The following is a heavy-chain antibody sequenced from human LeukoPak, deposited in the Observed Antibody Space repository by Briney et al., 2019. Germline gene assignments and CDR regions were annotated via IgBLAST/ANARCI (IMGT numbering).Heavy chain of an antibody. J-gene: IGHJ4*02. V-gene: IGHV1-2*02. CDR3: ARSRRITGTTPDY. CDR1: GYTFTGYY. Sequence: ASVKVSCKASGYTFTGYYMHWVRQAPGQGLEWMGWINPNSGGTNYAQKFQGRVTMTRDTSISTAYMELSRLRSDDTAVYYCARSRRITGTTPDYWGQGTLVTLSS. D-gene: IGHD1-7*01. CDR2: INPNSGGT.